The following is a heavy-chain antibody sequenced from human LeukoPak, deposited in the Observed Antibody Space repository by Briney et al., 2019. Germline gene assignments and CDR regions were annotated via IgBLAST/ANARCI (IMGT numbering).Heavy chain of an antibody. D-gene: IGHD3-10*01. CDR1: GYSISSGYY. CDR3: ARDIVIMVRGVIRTNWFDP. CDR2: IYHSGST. J-gene: IGHJ5*02. Sequence: SETLSLTCTVSGYSISSGYYWGWIRQPPGKGLEWIGSIYHSGSTYYNPSLKSRVTISVDTSKNQFSLKLSSVTAADTAVYYCARDIVIMVRGVIRTNWFDPWGQGTLVTVSS. V-gene: IGHV4-38-2*02.